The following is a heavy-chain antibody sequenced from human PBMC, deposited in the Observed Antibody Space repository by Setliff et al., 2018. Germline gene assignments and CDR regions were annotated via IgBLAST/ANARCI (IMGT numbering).Heavy chain of an antibody. V-gene: IGHV1-3*01. J-gene: IGHJ3*02. Sequence: ASVKVSCKASGYTFTNYAMHWVRQAPGQRLEWMGWINAGTGNTKYSQKFQGRVTITGDTSASTAYMELSSLRSEDTAVYYCARVYQDAFDIWGQGTMVTVSS. CDR3: ARVYQDAFDI. CDR2: INAGTGNT. CDR1: GYTFTNYA.